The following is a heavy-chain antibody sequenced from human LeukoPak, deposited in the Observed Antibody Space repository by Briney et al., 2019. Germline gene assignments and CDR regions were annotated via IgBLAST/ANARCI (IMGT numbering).Heavy chain of an antibody. J-gene: IGHJ4*02. CDR2: IGAYNGNT. CDR3: ARALRGIVGATWGYYFDY. CDR1: VYTFTRYG. Sequence: ASVKVSCKASVYTFTRYGISWVRQSPGQGLEWRGGIGAYNGNTNYTQKLKSRVTTTTDKSTSKAYMELRSLRSDDTAVYYCARALRGIVGATWGYYFDYWGQGTLVTVSS. V-gene: IGHV1-18*01. D-gene: IGHD1-26*01.